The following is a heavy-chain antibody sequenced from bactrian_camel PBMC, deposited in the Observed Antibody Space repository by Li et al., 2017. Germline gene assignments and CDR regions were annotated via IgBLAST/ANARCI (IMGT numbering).Heavy chain of an antibody. CDR3: VKKDWWLLPD. Sequence: VQLVESGGGTVQSGGSLRLSCAASGFTFRNYAMNWVRQAPGKGLEWVSYIHKDNGDTFYADSLKGRFTVSRDNAKNTLYLQLNSLETDDTAIYYCVKKDWWLLPDWGQGTQVTVS. D-gene: IGHD2*01. V-gene: IGHV3S31*01. CDR1: GFTFRNYA. J-gene: IGHJ4*01. CDR2: IHKDNGDT.